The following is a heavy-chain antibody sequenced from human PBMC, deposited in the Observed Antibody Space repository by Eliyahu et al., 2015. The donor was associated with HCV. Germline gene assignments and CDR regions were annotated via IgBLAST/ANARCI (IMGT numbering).Heavy chain of an antibody. J-gene: IGHJ4*02. V-gene: IGHV3-30*18. CDR3: AKDLGGARLGVVMYFEH. Sequence: QVQLVESGGGVVQPGRSLRLSCAASGFTFXXXGMHWVRQTPGKGLEWVAVISYDGSHKYYADAVKGRFTISRDNSKNTLYLQLNSLRSEDAAVYYCAKDLGGARLGVVMYFEHWGQGTLVTVSS. D-gene: IGHD3-3*01. CDR1: GFTFXXXG. CDR2: ISYDGSHK.